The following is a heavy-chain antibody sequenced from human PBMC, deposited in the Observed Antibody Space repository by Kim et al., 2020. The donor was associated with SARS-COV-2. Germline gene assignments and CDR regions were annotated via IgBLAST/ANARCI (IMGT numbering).Heavy chain of an antibody. CDR3: AKTSSSWGAPPYFDY. CDR1: GFTFSSYG. J-gene: IGHJ4*02. Sequence: GGSLRLFCAASGFTFSSYGMHWVRQAPGKGLEWVAVIWYDGSNKYYADSVKGRFTISRDNSKNTLYLQMNSLRAEDTAVYYCAKTSSSWGAPPYFDYWGQGTLVTVSA. D-gene: IGHD6-13*01. V-gene: IGHV3-33*06. CDR2: IWYDGSNK.